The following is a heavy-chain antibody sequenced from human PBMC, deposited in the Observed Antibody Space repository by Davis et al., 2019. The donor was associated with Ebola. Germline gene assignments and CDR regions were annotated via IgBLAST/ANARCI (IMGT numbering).Heavy chain of an antibody. CDR2: IKHDGSAT. V-gene: IGHV3-7*03. D-gene: IGHD5-12*01. CDR3: ARSYLTYSGYGWAY. CDR1: GFTFINYW. Sequence: GESLKISCAASGFTFINYWMHWVRQAPGKGLEWVANIKHDGSATYYVDSVKGRFTVSRDNARNSLSLHMNSLRAEDTAVYYCARSYLTYSGYGWAYWGQGTLVTVSS. J-gene: IGHJ4*02.